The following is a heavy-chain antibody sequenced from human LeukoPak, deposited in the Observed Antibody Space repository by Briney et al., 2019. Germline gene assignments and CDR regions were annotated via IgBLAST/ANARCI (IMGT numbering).Heavy chain of an antibody. V-gene: IGHV1-46*01. CDR3: SGGGSSWYFDY. CDR1: GYTFISYY. D-gene: IGHD6-13*01. CDR2: INPSGGST. J-gene: IGHJ4*02. Sequence: ASVKVSCKASGYTFISYYMHWVRQAPGQGLEWMGIINPSGGSTSYAQKFQGRVTMTRDTSTSTVYMELSSLRSEDTAVYYCSGGGSSWYFDYWGQGTLVTVSS.